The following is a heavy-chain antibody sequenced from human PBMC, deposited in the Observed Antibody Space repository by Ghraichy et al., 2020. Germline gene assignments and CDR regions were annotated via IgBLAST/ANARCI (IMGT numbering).Heavy chain of an antibody. J-gene: IGHJ5*02. CDR2: INHSGST. D-gene: IGHD3-10*02. V-gene: IGHV4-34*01. CDR1: GGSFSGYY. Sequence: SETLSLTCAVYGGSFSGYYWSWIRQPPGKGLEWIGEINHSGSTNYNPSLKSRVTISVDTSKNQFSLKLSSVTAADTAVYYCARVSLFANNWFDPWGQGTLVTVSS. CDR3: ARVSLFANNWFDP.